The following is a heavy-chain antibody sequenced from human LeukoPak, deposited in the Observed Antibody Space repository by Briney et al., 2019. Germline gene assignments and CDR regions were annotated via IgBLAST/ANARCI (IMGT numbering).Heavy chain of an antibody. CDR3: TPPYYYDSNGYYDAFDI. Sequence: GGSLRLSCTASGFTFGDYAMSWFRQAPGKGLEWVGFIRSKAYGGTTEYAASVKGRVTISRDDSKSIAYLKMNRLKTEDTAVYYCTPPYYYDSNGYYDAFDIWGQGTMVTVSS. CDR1: GFTFGDYA. J-gene: IGHJ3*02. V-gene: IGHV3-49*03. CDR2: IRSKAYGGTT. D-gene: IGHD3-22*01.